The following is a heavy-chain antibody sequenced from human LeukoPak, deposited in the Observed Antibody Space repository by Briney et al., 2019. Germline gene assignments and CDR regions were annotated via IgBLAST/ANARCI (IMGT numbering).Heavy chain of an antibody. CDR3: ARVDTVMAYYFDL. CDR2: ISSSRSII. Sequence: GGSLRLSCAASGFTFSSSSMNWVRQAPGKGLEWVSYISSSRSIIYYADSVKGRFTISRHNSRNTLYLQMNSLRAEDTAVYYCARVDTVMAYYFDLWGQGTLVTVSS. J-gene: IGHJ4*02. D-gene: IGHD5-18*01. CDR1: GFTFSSSS. V-gene: IGHV3-48*01.